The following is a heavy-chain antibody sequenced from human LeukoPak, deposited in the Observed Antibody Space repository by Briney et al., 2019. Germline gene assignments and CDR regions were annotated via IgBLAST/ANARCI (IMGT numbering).Heavy chain of an antibody. CDR1: RGSIRGHW. D-gene: IGHD3/OR15-3a*01. CDR2: IFYSGGT. V-gene: IGHV4-59*08. J-gene: IGHJ5*01. Sequence: SYTLSLTCTVSRGSIRGHWWIWIRQPPGQGLEWIGDIFYSGGTHNNSPLKSRVTMSVDTSKHQLSLTQTSVTAADTAVYYCARSGQERLTVVGLVEGPKSMFDSWGRGTVVTVSS. CDR3: ARSGQERLTVVGLVEGPKSMFDS.